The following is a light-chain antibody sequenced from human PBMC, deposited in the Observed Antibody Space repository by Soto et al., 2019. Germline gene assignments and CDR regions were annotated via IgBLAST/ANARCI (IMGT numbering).Light chain of an antibody. CDR3: QQYNSWTST. CDR1: QSVIT. CDR2: GAS. V-gene: IGKV3-15*01. J-gene: IGKJ1*01. Sequence: EIVMTQSPATLSVSPGERATLSCRASQSVITLAWYQQKPGQAPRLLIYGASTRATGIPARFSGSGSGTDFTLTISSLQSEDFAVYYCQQYNSWTSTFGQGTTVEIK.